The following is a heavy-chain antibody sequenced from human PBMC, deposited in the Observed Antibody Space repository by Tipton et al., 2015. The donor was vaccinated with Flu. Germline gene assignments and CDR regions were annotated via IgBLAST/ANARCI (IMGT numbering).Heavy chain of an antibody. D-gene: IGHD2-8*01. CDR3: VRGGVGGGPVPGYYMDV. Sequence: SLRLSCAASGFTFDDYAMHWVRQAPGKGLEWVSAIGTAGDTYYPGSVKGRFTISRENAKKSLYLQMNSLRAGDTAVYYCVRGGVGGGPVPGYYMDVWGKGTTVTVSS. CDR2: IGTAGDT. CDR1: GFTFDDYA. V-gene: IGHV3-13*01. J-gene: IGHJ6*03.